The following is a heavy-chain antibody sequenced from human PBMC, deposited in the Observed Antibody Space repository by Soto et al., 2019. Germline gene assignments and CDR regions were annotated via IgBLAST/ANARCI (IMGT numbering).Heavy chain of an antibody. D-gene: IGHD5-12*01. Sequence: GGSLRLSCAASGINFNDYWMSWVRQAPGKGLEWVANIKEDGSSKYYVDSVKGRFTISRDNAKNLLYLQMNSLRVEDTAVYYCARDWSYSGFEDFWGQGTQVTVSS. CDR2: IKEDGSSK. CDR3: ARDWSYSGFEDF. J-gene: IGHJ4*02. CDR1: GINFNDYW. V-gene: IGHV3-7*03.